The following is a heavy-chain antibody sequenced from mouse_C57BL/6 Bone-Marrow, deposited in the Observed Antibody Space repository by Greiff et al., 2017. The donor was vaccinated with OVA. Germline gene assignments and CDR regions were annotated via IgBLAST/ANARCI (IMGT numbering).Heavy chain of an antibody. V-gene: IGHV14-4*01. CDR3: TTYDYDWDWYFDV. D-gene: IGHD2-4*01. Sequence: EVQLQQSGAELVRPGASVKLSCTASGFNIKDDYMHWVKQRPEQGLEWIGWIDPENGDTEYASKFQGKATITADTSSNTAYLQLSSLTSEDTAVYYCTTYDYDWDWYFDVWGTGTTVTVSS. J-gene: IGHJ1*03. CDR2: IDPENGDT. CDR1: GFNIKDDY.